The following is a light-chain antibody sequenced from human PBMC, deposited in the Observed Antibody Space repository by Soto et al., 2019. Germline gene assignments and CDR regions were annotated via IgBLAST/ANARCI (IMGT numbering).Light chain of an antibody. CDR3: SSFTTSYFYV. CDR2: GVT. V-gene: IGLV2-14*01. Sequence: ALTQPASVSGSPGQSITISCTGSGSDIGAYNYVSWYQQHPGKAPKLLIHGVTRRPSGVSSRFSASKSAYTASLTISGLQAEDEANYYCSSFTTSYFYVFGPGTKLTVL. J-gene: IGLJ1*01. CDR1: GSDIGAYNY.